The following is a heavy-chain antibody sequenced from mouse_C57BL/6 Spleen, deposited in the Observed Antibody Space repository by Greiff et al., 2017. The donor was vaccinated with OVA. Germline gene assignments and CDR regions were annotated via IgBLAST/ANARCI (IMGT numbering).Heavy chain of an antibody. D-gene: IGHD2-12*01. CDR2: IYPGSGST. J-gene: IGHJ4*01. CDR1: GYTFTSYW. CDR3: ASSYSNDPYYAMDY. Sequence: QVQLQQPGAELVKPGASVKMSCKASGYTFTSYWITWVKQRPGQGLEWIGDIYPGSGSTNYNEKFKSKATLTVDTSSSTAYMQLSSLTSEDSAVYYCASSYSNDPYYAMDYWGQGTSVTVSS. V-gene: IGHV1-55*01.